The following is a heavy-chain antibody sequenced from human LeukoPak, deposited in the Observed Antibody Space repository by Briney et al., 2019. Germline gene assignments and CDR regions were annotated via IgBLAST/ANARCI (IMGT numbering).Heavy chain of an antibody. J-gene: IGHJ4*02. Sequence: GGSLRLSCAASGFTFSSYGMHWVRQAPGKGLEWVAVVWFDGSKKYSADSVKGRITISRDDSKNTLYLQMNSLRAEDTAVYYCARGVDYYDSSGTIDYWGQGTLVTVSS. V-gene: IGHV3-33*01. CDR1: GFTFSSYG. CDR3: ARGVDYYDSSGTIDY. CDR2: VWFDGSKK. D-gene: IGHD3-22*01.